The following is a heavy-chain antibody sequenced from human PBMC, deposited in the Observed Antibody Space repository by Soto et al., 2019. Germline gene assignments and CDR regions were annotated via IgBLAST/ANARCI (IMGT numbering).Heavy chain of an antibody. CDR2: IIPIFGTA. V-gene: IGHV1-69*13. J-gene: IGHJ4*02. CDR3: AGGPTDYFDY. CDR1: GGTYSSYA. D-gene: IGHD3-16*01. Sequence: ASVKVSCKASGGTYSSYAISWVRQAPGQGLEWMGGIIPIFGTANYAQKFQGRVTITADESTSTAYMELSSLRSEDTAVYYCAGGPTDYFDYWGQGTLVTVSS.